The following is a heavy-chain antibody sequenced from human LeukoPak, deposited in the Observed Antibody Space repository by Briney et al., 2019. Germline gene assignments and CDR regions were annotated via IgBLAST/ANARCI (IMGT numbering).Heavy chain of an antibody. CDR3: ANDDFGASGLPDY. CDR1: GFTFTYYW. D-gene: IGHD4-17*01. J-gene: IGHJ4*02. V-gene: IGHV3-74*01. CDR2: INGDGSST. Sequence: PGGSLRLSCAASGFTFTYYWMHWVRQAPGKGLVWVARINGDGSSTNYADSVKGRFTISRDSAKNTLYLQMNSLRAEDTAVYYCANDDFGASGLPDYWGQGTLVTVSS.